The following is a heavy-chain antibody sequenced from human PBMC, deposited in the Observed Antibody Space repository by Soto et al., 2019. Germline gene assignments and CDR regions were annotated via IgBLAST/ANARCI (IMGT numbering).Heavy chain of an antibody. Sequence: QLQLQESGSGLVKPPQTLSLTCAVSGGSISSGGYSWSWIRQPPGKGLEWIGYIYHSGSTYYNPSHKSRVTQSVDRSKNQCSLKLGSVTAAYTAVYYCDSAYISIPPLRFDPWGQGTRVTVSP. CDR1: GGSISSGGYS. D-gene: IGHD6-13*01. V-gene: IGHV4-30-2*01. CDR3: DSAYISIPPLRFDP. CDR2: IYHSGST. J-gene: IGHJ5*02.